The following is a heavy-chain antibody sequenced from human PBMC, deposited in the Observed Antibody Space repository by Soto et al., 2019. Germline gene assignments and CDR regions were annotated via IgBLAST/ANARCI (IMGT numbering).Heavy chain of an antibody. V-gene: IGHV1-18*01. CDR1: GYTFTSYG. Sequence: GASVKVSCKASGYTFTSYGISWVRQAPGQGLEWMGWISAYNGNTNYAQKLQGRVTMTTDTSTSTAYMELRSLRSDDTAVYYCARDVPYYYDFWSGDSYYMDVWGKGTTVTVSS. D-gene: IGHD3-3*01. J-gene: IGHJ6*03. CDR3: ARDVPYYYDFWSGDSYYMDV. CDR2: ISAYNGNT.